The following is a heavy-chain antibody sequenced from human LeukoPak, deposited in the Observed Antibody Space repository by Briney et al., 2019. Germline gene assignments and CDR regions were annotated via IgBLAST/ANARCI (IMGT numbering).Heavy chain of an antibody. CDR2: IFPGDSDT. J-gene: IGHJ4*02. CDR1: EYGFATYW. CDR3: ARSVGGNSVDY. Sequence: GESLKISCKGSEYGFATYWIGWVRQMPGQGLEWMGIIFPGDSDTRYSPSFQGQVTISADKSISTAYLQWSSLKASDTAMYYCARSVGGNSVDYWGQGTLVTVSS. D-gene: IGHD4-23*01. V-gene: IGHV5-51*01.